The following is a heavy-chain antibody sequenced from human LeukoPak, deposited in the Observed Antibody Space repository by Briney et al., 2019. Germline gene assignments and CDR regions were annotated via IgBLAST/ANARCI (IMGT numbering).Heavy chain of an antibody. Sequence: PSETLSLTCTVSGGSISSSSYYWGWIRQPPGKGLEWIGSIYYSGSTYYNPSLKSRVTISVDTSNNQFSLKLSSVTAADTAVYYCARHGGDPRWCGPGGQGTLVTVSS. CDR1: GGSISSSSYY. J-gene: IGHJ5*02. CDR2: IYYSGST. D-gene: IGHD2-21*01. CDR3: ARHGGDPRWCGP. V-gene: IGHV4-39*01.